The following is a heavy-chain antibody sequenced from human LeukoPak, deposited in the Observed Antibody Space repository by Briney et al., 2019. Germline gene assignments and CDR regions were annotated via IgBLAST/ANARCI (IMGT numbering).Heavy chain of an antibody. J-gene: IGHJ6*02. CDR3: ARVVYSHYWPEGMDV. V-gene: IGHV4-59*01. D-gene: IGHD6-13*01. Sequence: PSETLSLTCTVSGDSISSYYWSWIRQPPGKGLEWIGYIYNSETTNYNPSLESRVTISEDTSKNQFSLMLTSVTAADTVVYYCARVVYSHYWPEGMDVWGQGTTVTVSS. CDR1: GDSISSYY. CDR2: IYNSETT.